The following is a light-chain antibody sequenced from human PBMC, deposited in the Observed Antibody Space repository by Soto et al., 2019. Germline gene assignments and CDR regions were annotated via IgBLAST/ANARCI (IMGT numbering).Light chain of an antibody. CDR3: QQYNNWPPWT. CDR1: QSVSSN. CDR2: GAS. V-gene: IGKV3-15*01. Sequence: EIVMTQSPATLSVSPGERATLSCRASQSVSSNLAWYQQKPGQAPRLLIYGASTRATGIPARFSGSGSGTEFTLASGSLESEDVAVYYCQQYNNWPPWTLGQGTKVESK. J-gene: IGKJ1*01.